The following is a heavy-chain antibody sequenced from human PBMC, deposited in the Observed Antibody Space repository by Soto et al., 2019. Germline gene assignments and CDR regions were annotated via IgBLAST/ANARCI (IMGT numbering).Heavy chain of an antibody. V-gene: IGHV1-3*05. CDR3: ARDVAAADY. CDR2: INAGNGNT. CDR1: GYTFTSYA. D-gene: IGHD6-13*01. Sequence: QVQLVQSGAEEKKPGASVKVSCKASGYTFTSYAMHWVRQAPGQRLEWMGWINAGNGNTKYSEKFQGRVTITRATSASTAYMELSSLRSGDTAVSYCARDVAAADYWGQGTLVTVSS. J-gene: IGHJ4*02.